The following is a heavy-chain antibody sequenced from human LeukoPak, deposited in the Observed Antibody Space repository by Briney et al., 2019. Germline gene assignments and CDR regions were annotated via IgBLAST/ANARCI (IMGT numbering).Heavy chain of an antibody. CDR3: ASASIAAPSGFDY. J-gene: IGHJ4*02. Sequence: SETLSLTCTVSGGSISSYYWSWIRQPPGKGLEWIGYIYTSGSTNYNPSLKSRVTISVDTSKNQFSLKLSSVTAADTAVYHCASASIAAPSGFDYWGQGTLVTVSS. V-gene: IGHV4-4*09. D-gene: IGHD6-6*01. CDR1: GGSISSYY. CDR2: IYTSGST.